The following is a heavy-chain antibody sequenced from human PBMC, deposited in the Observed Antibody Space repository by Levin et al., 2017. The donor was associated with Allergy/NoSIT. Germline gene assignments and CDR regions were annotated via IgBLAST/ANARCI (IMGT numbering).Heavy chain of an antibody. CDR3: ARVRGSITMIVVYPDGYFDH. Sequence: SETLSLTCTVSGGSISSYYWSWIRQPPGKGLEWIGYIYYSGSTNYNPSLKSRVTISVDTSKNQFSLKLSSVTAADTAVYYCARVRGSITMIVVYPDGYFDHWGRGTLVTVSS. D-gene: IGHD3-22*01. J-gene: IGHJ2*01. V-gene: IGHV4-59*01. CDR2: IYYSGST. CDR1: GGSISSYY.